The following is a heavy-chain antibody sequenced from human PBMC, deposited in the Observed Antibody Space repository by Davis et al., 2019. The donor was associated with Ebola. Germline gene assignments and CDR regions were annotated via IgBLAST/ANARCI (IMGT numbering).Heavy chain of an antibody. V-gene: IGHV3-48*02. CDR1: GFTFSSYS. D-gene: IGHD4-11*01. Sequence: GESLKISCAASGFTFSSYSMNWVRQAPGKGLEWVSYISSSSSTIYYADSVKGRFTTSRDNAKNSLYLQMNSLRDEDTAVYYCARGTVTTFDYWGQGTLVTVSS. J-gene: IGHJ4*02. CDR2: ISSSSSTI. CDR3: ARGTVTTFDY.